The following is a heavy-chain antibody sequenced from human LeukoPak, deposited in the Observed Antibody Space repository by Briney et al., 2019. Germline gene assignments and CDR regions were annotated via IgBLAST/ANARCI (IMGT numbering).Heavy chain of an antibody. Sequence: ASVKVSCKASGYTFTSYDINWVRQGTGQGLEWMGWMNPNSGNTGYAQKFQGRVTMTRNTSISTAYMELSSLRSEDTAVYYCARGLGFGELYDWFDPWGQGTLVTVSS. CDR2: MNPNSGNT. V-gene: IGHV1-8*01. CDR3: ARGLGFGELYDWFDP. J-gene: IGHJ5*02. D-gene: IGHD3-10*01. CDR1: GYTFTSYD.